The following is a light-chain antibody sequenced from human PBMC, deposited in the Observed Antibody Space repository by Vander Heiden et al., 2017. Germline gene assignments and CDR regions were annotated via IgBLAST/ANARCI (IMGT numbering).Light chain of an antibody. J-gene: IGKJ4*01. Sequence: DIQMTQSPSSLSASVGDRVTITCQASQDISNYLNWYQQKPGKAPKLLIYDASNLETGVPSRFSGSGSGTDFTFPISSLQHEDIATYYCQQHDNLPLTFGGGTKVEIK. V-gene: IGKV1-33*01. CDR3: QQHDNLPLT. CDR1: QDISNY. CDR2: DAS.